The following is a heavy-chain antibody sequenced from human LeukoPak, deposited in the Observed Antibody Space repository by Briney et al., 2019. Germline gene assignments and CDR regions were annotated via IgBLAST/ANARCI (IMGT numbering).Heavy chain of an antibody. CDR3: ARERYTH. D-gene: IGHD5-12*01. CDR2: INPSGGST. CDR1: GYTFTDYW. V-gene: IGHV1-46*01. J-gene: IGHJ4*02. Sequence: ASVKVSCKASGYTFTDYWFHWVRQAPGQGLEWMGIINPSGGSTSYAQKFQGRVTMTRDMSTSTVYMELSSLRSEDTAVYYCARERYTHWGQGTLVTVSS.